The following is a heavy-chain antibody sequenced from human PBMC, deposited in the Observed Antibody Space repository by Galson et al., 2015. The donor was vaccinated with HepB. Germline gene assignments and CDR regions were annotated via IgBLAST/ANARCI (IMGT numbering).Heavy chain of an antibody. CDR3: ARDISWPSGTFDY. CDR1: GFKFSSHG. CDR2: IWYDGSDK. J-gene: IGHJ4*02. V-gene: IGHV3-33*01. Sequence: SLRLSCAASGFKFSSHGMHWVRQAPGKGLEWLAVIWYDGSDKYYADSVKGRFTVSRDNSKNTLYLQMSSLTAEDMAVYYCARDISWPSGTFDYWGQGTLVTVAS. D-gene: IGHD3/OR15-3a*01.